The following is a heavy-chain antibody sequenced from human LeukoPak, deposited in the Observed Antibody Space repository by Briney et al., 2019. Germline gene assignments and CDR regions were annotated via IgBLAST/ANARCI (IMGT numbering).Heavy chain of an antibody. V-gene: IGHV3-23*01. CDR1: GFTFSSYA. D-gene: IGHD2-2*01. CDR3: AKGGPHCSSTSCYVFGSSWYPGDAFDI. CDR2: ISGSGGST. J-gene: IGHJ3*02. Sequence: GGSLRLSCAASGFTFSSYAMSWVRQAPGKGLEWVSAISGSGGSTYYADSVKGRFTISRDNSKNTLYLQMNSLRAEDTAVYYCAKGGPHCSSTSCYVFGSSWYPGDAFDIWGQGTMVTVSS.